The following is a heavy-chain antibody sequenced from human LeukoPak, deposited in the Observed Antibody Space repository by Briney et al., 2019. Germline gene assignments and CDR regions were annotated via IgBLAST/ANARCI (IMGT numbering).Heavy chain of an antibody. J-gene: IGHJ3*02. D-gene: IGHD3-10*01. Sequence: GGSLRLSCTASGFTFSSYGLHWVRLAPGKGLEWVAVISYVGSNKYYADSVKGRFTISRDNSKNTLFLQVNSLRAEDTAVYYCARDRTYYYGSGSPPRTFDIWGQGTMVTVSS. V-gene: IGHV3-30*03. CDR3: ARDRTYYYGSGSPPRTFDI. CDR2: ISYVGSNK. CDR1: GFTFSSYG.